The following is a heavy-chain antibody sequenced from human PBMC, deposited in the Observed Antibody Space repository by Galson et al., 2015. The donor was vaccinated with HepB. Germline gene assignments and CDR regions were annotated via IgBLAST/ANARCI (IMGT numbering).Heavy chain of an antibody. J-gene: IGHJ4*02. CDR2: ISYDGSNK. Sequence: SLRLSCAASGFTFSSYGMHWVRQAPGKGLEWVAVISYDGSNKYYADSVKGRFTISRDNSKNTLYLQMNSLRAEDTAVYYCAKVPGIAVAGGYYFDYWGQGPRSPSPQ. V-gene: IGHV3-30*18. D-gene: IGHD6-19*01. CDR1: GFTFSSYG. CDR3: AKVPGIAVAGGYYFDY.